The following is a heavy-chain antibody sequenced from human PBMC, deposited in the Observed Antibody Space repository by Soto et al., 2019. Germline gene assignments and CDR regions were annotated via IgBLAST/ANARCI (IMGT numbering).Heavy chain of an antibody. CDR3: ARGNWNYYYGFDV. CDR2: IKPDGSEQ. V-gene: IGHV3-7*01. D-gene: IGHD1-20*01. Sequence: GGSLRLSCATSEFTFDKYYMTWVRQAPGKGPEWVANIKPDGSEQYYVDSVKGRFTISRDNANNSLYLQMNSLRAEDTAVYFCARGNWNYYYGFDVWGQGTTVTVSS. CDR1: EFTFDKYY. J-gene: IGHJ6*02.